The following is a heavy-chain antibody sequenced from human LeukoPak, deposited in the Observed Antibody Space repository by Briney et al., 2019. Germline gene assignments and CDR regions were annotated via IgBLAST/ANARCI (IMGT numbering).Heavy chain of an antibody. J-gene: IGHJ4*02. CDR3: ARMGRYYDILTGYYPEYFDY. CDR2: LYYSGST. Sequence: PSETLSLTCTVSGGSISTSSYYWGWIRQPPGKGLEWIGSLYYSGSTYYNPSLKSRGTISVDTSKNQFSLKLSSVTAADTAVYYCARMGRYYDILTGYYPEYFDYWGQGTLVTVSS. V-gene: IGHV4-39*01. CDR1: GGSISTSSYY. D-gene: IGHD3-9*01.